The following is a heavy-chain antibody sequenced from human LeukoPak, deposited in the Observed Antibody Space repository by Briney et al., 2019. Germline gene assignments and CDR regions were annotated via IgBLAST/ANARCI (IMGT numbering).Heavy chain of an antibody. CDR3: ARVKGYCSGGSCYSGDYYYYYMDV. D-gene: IGHD2-15*01. Sequence: SETLSLTCTVSGGSISSSSYYWGWIRQPPGKGLEWIGNIYTSGSTNYNPSLKSRVTISVDTSKNQFSLKLSSVTAADTAVYYCARVKGYCSGGSCYSGDYYYYYMDVWGKGTTVTISS. CDR2: IYTSGST. J-gene: IGHJ6*03. V-gene: IGHV4-39*07. CDR1: GGSISSSSYY.